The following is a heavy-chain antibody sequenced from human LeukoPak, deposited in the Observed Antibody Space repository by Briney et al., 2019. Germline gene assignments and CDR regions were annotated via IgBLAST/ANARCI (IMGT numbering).Heavy chain of an antibody. D-gene: IGHD3-10*01. CDR3: ATKTMVRGVNLAFDI. J-gene: IGHJ3*02. Sequence: ASVKVSCKASGYTFTSYYMHWVRQAPGQGLEWMGIINPSGCSTSNAQKFQGRVTMTRDTSTSTVYMELSSLRSEDTAVYYCATKTMVRGVNLAFDIWGQGTMVTVSS. V-gene: IGHV1-46*01. CDR1: GYTFTSYY. CDR2: INPSGCST.